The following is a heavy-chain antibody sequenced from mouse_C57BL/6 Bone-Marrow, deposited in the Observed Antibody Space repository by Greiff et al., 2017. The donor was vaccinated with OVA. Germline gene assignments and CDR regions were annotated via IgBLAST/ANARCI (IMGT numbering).Heavy chain of an antibody. V-gene: IGHV1-23*01. CDR2: IDPETGGT. CDR1: GYTFTDYE. Sequence: VQLQESGAELVRPGASVKLSCKASGYTFTDYEMHCVKQTPVQGLEWIGGIDPETGGTAYDQKFQGKATLTADKSSSTAYLELRSLSSEDSAVYYSTICTYYGSSEGYFDVWGTGTTVTVSS. J-gene: IGHJ1*03. D-gene: IGHD1-1*01. CDR3: TICTYYGSSEGYFDV.